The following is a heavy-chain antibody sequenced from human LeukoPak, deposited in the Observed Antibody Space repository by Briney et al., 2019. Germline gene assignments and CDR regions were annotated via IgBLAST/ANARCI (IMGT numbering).Heavy chain of an antibody. J-gene: IGHJ6*03. Sequence: PGGSLRLSCAASGFTFSSYEMNWVRQAPGKGLEWVSYISSSGSTIYYADSVKGRFTISRDNAKNSLYLQMNSLRAEDTAVYYCARDAGYDSRNQPDYYYYYMDVWGKGTTVTISS. CDR3: ARDAGYDSRNQPDYYYYYMDV. D-gene: IGHD3-22*01. CDR1: GFTFSSYE. CDR2: ISSSGSTI. V-gene: IGHV3-48*03.